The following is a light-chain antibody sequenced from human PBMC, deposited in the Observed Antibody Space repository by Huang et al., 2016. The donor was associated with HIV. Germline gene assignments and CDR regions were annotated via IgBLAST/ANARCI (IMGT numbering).Light chain of an antibody. Sequence: EILLTQSPATLSVSPGAGATLSCRASQIVSQHLAWFQQRPGQAPRLRIYGASNRATGIPGRFSGSGSGTDFSLTITNLQSDDFALYFCHQYYTLPRTFGQGTKVEIK. J-gene: IGKJ1*01. CDR1: QIVSQH. CDR2: GAS. CDR3: HQYYTLPRT. V-gene: IGKV3-15*01.